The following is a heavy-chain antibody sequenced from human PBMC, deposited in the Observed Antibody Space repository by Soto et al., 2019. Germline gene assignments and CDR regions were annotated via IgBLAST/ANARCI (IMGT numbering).Heavy chain of an antibody. CDR3: ALHYYDSSGYPGSGFGFDY. Sequence: GGSLRLSCGASGFTFSSYAMSWVRQATGKGLEWVSAISGSGGSTYYADSVKGRFTISRDNSKNTLYLQMNSLRAEDTAVYYCALHYYDSSGYPGSGFGFDYWGQGTLVTVSS. D-gene: IGHD3-22*01. J-gene: IGHJ4*02. V-gene: IGHV3-23*01. CDR1: GFTFSSYA. CDR2: ISGSGGST.